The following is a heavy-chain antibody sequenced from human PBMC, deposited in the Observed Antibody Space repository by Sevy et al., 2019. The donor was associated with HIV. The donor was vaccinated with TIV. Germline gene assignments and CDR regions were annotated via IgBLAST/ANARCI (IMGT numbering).Heavy chain of an antibody. D-gene: IGHD3-22*01. J-gene: IGHJ5*02. Sequence: SETLSLTCTVSGGSISSGDYYWSWIRQPPGKGLEWIGYIYYSGSTYYNPSLKSRVTISVDTSKNQFSLKLSSVTAADTDVYYCAREHYYYDSSGYYSNWFDPWGQGTLVTVSS. CDR3: AREHYYYDSSGYYSNWFDP. CDR1: GGSISSGDYY. CDR2: IYYSGST. V-gene: IGHV4-30-4*01.